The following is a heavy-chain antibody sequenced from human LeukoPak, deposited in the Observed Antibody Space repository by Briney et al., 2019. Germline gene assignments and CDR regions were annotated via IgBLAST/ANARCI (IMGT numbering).Heavy chain of an antibody. CDR1: GYSFSNHW. V-gene: IGHV5-51*01. CDR2: IYPGDSDT. Sequence: GESPKISCKGPGYSFSNHWIGWVRQMPGKGLEWMGVIYPGDSDTRYNPSFQGQVTMSVDKSTDTAFLQWSSLKASDSAIYYCARELFGSYGQLLSFDRWGPGTQVTVSS. CDR3: ARELFGSYGQLLSFDR. J-gene: IGHJ4*02. D-gene: IGHD3-16*01.